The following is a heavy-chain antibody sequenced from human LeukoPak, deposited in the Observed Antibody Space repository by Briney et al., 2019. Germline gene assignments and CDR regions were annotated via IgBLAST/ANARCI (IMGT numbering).Heavy chain of an antibody. D-gene: IGHD3-16*02. V-gene: IGHV1-18*04. CDR1: GYTFTSYY. Sequence: EASVKVSCKASGYTFTSYYMHWVRQAPGQGLEWMGWISAYNGNTNYAQKLQGRVTMTTDTSTSTAYMELRSLRSDDTAVYYCARVRFSSFMITFGGVIAAPDYWGQGTLVTVSS. CDR2: ISAYNGNT. CDR3: ARVRFSSFMITFGGVIAAPDY. J-gene: IGHJ4*02.